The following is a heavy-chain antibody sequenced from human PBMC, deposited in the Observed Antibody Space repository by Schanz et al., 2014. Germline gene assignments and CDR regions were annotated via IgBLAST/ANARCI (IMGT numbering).Heavy chain of an antibody. V-gene: IGHV1-18*04. CDR2: ISTSNGNT. CDR1: GYTFTSYY. CDR3: AGAFDSSGYYFDY. Sequence: QVQLVQSGAEVKKPGASVKVSCKASGYTFTSYYMHWVRQAPGQGLEWMGWISTSNGNTNYIQKLQGRVTMTTDTSTSTAYMDLRSLRSDDTAVYYCAGAFDSSGYYFDYWGQGTLVTVSS. J-gene: IGHJ4*02. D-gene: IGHD3-22*01.